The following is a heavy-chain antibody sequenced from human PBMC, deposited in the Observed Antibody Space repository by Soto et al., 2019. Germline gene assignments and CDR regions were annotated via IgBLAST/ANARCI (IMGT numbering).Heavy chain of an antibody. V-gene: IGHV5-10-1*01. D-gene: IGHD3-22*01. CDR1: GYSFTSYW. CDR2: IDPSDSYT. J-gene: IGHJ3*02. CDR3: AGRVLKGGYYFDSSGYYYVRSSFYI. Sequence: GESLKISCKGSGYSFTSYWISWVRQMPGKGLEWMGRIDPSDSYTNYSPSFQGHVTISADKSISTAYLQWSRLKASDTAMYYCAGRVLKGGYYFDSSGYYYVRSSFYIWSQGTMVTVSS.